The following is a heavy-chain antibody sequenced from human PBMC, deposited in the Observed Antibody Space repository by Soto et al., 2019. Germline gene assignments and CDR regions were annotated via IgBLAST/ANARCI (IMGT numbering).Heavy chain of an antibody. Sequence: EVQLVESGGGLVKPGGSWRLSGETSGFILSDLAMTWVRQAPGKGRGGVSYISSSSSVIDYADSVKGRFTVSRDNARNSLYLQMNSLRAEDTAVYYCARDLSWGSNWYYYMDVWGKGTTVTVSS. CDR2: ISSSSSVI. J-gene: IGHJ6*03. V-gene: IGHV3-48*01. CDR1: GFILSDLA. CDR3: ARDLSWGSNWYYYMDV. D-gene: IGHD7-27*01.